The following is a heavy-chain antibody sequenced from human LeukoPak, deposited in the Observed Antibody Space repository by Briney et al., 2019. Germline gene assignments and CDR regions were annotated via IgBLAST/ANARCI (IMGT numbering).Heavy chain of an antibody. CDR3: ARNYGPGAFDI. CDR1: GFTFKKYW. D-gene: IGHD3-10*01. CDR2: IKQDGSEK. Sequence: GGSLRLSCAASGFTFKKYWMSWDRQAPGKGLEWVANIKQDGSEKYYVDSVKGRFTISRDNAKNSLYLQMNSLRAEDTAVYYCARNYGPGAFDIWGQGAMVTVSS. V-gene: IGHV3-7*01. J-gene: IGHJ3*02.